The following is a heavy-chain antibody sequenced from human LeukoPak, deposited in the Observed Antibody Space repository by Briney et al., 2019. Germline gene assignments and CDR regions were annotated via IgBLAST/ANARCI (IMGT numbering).Heavy chain of an antibody. J-gene: IGHJ5*02. V-gene: IGHV1-18*01. Sequence: GASVKVSCKASGYTFTSYGISWVRQAPGQGLEWMGWISAYNGNTNYAQKLQGRVTMTTDTSTSTAYMELRSLRSDDTAVYYCAGDHDYKRRGAVSSWGQGTLVTVSS. D-gene: IGHD4-11*01. CDR1: GYTFTSYG. CDR3: AGDHDYKRRGAVSS. CDR2: ISAYNGNT.